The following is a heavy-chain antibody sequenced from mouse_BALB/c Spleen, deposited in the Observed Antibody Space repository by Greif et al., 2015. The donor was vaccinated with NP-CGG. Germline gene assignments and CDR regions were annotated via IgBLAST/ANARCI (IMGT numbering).Heavy chain of an antibody. CDR3: ARGGYSWYFDV. CDR2: INPSSGYT. CDR1: GYTFTSYT. D-gene: IGHD2-3*01. Sequence: QVQLQQSGAELARPGASVRMSCKASGYTFTSYTMHWVKQRPGQGLEWIGYINPSSGYTNYNQKFKDKATLTADKSSSTAYMQLSSLTSEDSAVYHCARGGYSWYFDVWGPGTTVTVSS. V-gene: IGHV1-4*01. J-gene: IGHJ1*01.